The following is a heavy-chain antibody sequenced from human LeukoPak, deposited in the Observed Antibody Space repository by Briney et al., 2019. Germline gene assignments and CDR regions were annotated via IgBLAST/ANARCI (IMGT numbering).Heavy chain of an antibody. D-gene: IGHD2-2*01. CDR3: ARGNGALGPVPPAMPPYYYSGMDV. CDR1: EFTFSTYA. J-gene: IGHJ6*02. CDR2: ISHDGSSN. Sequence: LLGGSLRLSCAASEFTFSTYAMHWVRQAPGKGLEWVAVISHDGSSNYYADSVKGRFTISRDNSKNTPYLQMHTLRAEDTAVYYCARGNGALGPVPPAMPPYYYSGMDVWGQGTTVTVSS. V-gene: IGHV3-30*04.